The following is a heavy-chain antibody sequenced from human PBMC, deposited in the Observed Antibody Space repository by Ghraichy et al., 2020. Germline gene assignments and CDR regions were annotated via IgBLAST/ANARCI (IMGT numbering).Heavy chain of an antibody. CDR2: FDPEDGET. CDR3: ATDHYSGSSTYFDY. Sequence: ASVKVSCKVSGYTLTELSMHWVRQAPGKGLEWMGGFDPEDGETIYAQKFQGRVTMTEDTSTDTAYMELSSLRSEDTAVYYCATDHYSGSSTYFDYWGQGTLVTVSS. V-gene: IGHV1-24*01. D-gene: IGHD1-26*01. CDR1: GYTLTELS. J-gene: IGHJ4*02.